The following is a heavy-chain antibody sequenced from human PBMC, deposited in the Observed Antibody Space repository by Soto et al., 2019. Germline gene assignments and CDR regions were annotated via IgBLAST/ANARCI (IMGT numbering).Heavy chain of an antibody. V-gene: IGHV1-46*01. Sequence: QVQLVQSGAEVKKPGASVKVSCKASGYTFTSYYMHWVRQAPGQGLEWMGIINPSGGSTSYAQKFQGRVTMTRDTSTSTVYMELSSLRSEDTAVYYCARELHCSGGSCYSETDYWGQGTLVTVSS. D-gene: IGHD2-15*01. CDR2: INPSGGST. J-gene: IGHJ4*02. CDR1: GYTFTSYY. CDR3: ARELHCSGGSCYSETDY.